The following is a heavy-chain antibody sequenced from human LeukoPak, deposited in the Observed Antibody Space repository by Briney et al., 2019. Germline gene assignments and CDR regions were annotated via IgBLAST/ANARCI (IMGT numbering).Heavy chain of an antibody. CDR1: GGSISNFY. D-gene: IGHD4-23*01. Sequence: SETLSLTCTVSGGSISNFYWSWIRQPPGKGLECIGYIYYSGTIKYNPSLKSRVTISLDTSKNQFSLQLSSVTAADTAVYYCASLTNYGGNHVGDFLDNWGQGSLVTVSS. CDR3: ASLTNYGGNHVGDFLDN. CDR2: IYYSGTI. V-gene: IGHV4-59*08. J-gene: IGHJ4*02.